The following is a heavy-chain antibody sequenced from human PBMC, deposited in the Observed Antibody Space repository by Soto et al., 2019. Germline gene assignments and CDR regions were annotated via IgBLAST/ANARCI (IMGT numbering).Heavy chain of an antibody. CDR3: ARVYYYESSGPLSDY. CDR2: IHHSGST. V-gene: IGHV4-4*02. Sequence: SETLSLTCAFSGCSISSSHWWNWVRQPPGKGLEWIGEIHHSGSTNYNPSLKSRVTISVDKSKNQFSLKLNSVTAADTAVYYCARVYYYESSGPLSDYWGQGTLVTVSS. CDR1: GCSISSSHW. J-gene: IGHJ4*02. D-gene: IGHD3-22*01.